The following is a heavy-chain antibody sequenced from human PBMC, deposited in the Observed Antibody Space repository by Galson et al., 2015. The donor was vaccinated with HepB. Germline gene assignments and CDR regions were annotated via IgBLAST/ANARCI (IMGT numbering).Heavy chain of an antibody. J-gene: IGHJ3*02. CDR2: ISSSSSSYI. D-gene: IGHD3-10*01. CDR1: GFTFSSYS. V-gene: IGHV3-21*01. CDR3: ARDIGPFGRYFNAFDI. Sequence: SLRLSCAASGFTFSSYSMNWVRQAPGKGLEWVSSISSSSSSYIYYADSVKGRFTISRDNAKNSLYLQMNSLRAEDTAVYYCARDIGPFGRYFNAFDIWGQGTMVTVSS.